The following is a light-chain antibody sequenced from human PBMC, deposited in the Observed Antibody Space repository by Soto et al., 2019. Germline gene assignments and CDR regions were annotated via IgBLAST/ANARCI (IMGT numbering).Light chain of an antibody. CDR3: QQYSSSPQT. CDR1: QSLSSNS. V-gene: IGKV3-20*01. Sequence: EIVLTQSPGTLSLSPGEGAALSCRASQSLSSNSLAWYQHKPGQAPRLLIYGASSKATGVPDRFYGTGSGTDFTLTISRLEPEDCAVYYCQQYSSSPQTFGQGTKVEIK. J-gene: IGKJ1*01. CDR2: GAS.